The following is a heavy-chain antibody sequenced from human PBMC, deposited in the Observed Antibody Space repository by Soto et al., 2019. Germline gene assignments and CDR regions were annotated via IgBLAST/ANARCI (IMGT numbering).Heavy chain of an antibody. J-gene: IGHJ4*02. V-gene: IGHV4-59*01. CDR2: MYYSGST. CDR1: GDSIRNYY. Sequence: QVQLQESGPGLVKPSETLSLICTVSGDSIRNYYWSWIRQPPGKGLEWIGSMYYSGSTNYNPSLKSXXIXSXXTSKNHFSLNLSSVTAADTAVYYCARGHTYGTFDYWGQGTLVTVSS. CDR3: ARGHTYGTFDY. D-gene: IGHD5-18*01.